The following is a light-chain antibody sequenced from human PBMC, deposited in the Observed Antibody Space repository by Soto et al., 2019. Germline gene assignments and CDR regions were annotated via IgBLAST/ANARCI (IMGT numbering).Light chain of an antibody. Sequence: EIVLTQSPGTLSLSPGERATLSCRASQSVSSTYLAWYQQNPGQAPRLLIYGASSRATGIPDRFSGSGSGTDFTLTSSRLEPEDFAVYLCQQYGSSSYTFGQGTKLEIK. V-gene: IGKV3-20*01. CDR2: GAS. J-gene: IGKJ2*01. CDR3: QQYGSSSYT. CDR1: QSVSSTY.